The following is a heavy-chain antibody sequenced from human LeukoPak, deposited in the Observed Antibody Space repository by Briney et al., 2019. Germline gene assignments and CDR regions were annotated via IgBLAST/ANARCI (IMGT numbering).Heavy chain of an antibody. CDR3: ARAGDWNDPDY. CDR2: IYYSGST. V-gene: IGHV4-59*01. Sequence: PSETLSLTCTVSGGSINSYYWTWIRQPPGKGLEWIGYIYYSGSTNYNPSLKSRVTISVDTSKNQFSLKLSSVTAADTAVYYCARAGDWNDPDYWGQGTLVTVSS. D-gene: IGHD1-1*01. CDR1: GGSINSYY. J-gene: IGHJ4*02.